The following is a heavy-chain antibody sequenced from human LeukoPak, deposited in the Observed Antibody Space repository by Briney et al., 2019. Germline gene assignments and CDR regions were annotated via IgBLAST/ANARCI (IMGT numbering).Heavy chain of an antibody. V-gene: IGHV3-21*01. D-gene: IGHD3-22*01. CDR1: GLGFSSFS. CDR2: ITPTTSYI. Sequence: GGSLRLSCAASGLGFSSFSFNWIRQAPGKGLEWVSSITPTTSYIYYADSVRGRFTISRENAKNSLYLQMNSLRAEDTAVYYCARLRRTSDSSGYYYYYDYWGQGTLVTVSS. CDR3: ARLRRTSDSSGYYYYYDY. J-gene: IGHJ4*02.